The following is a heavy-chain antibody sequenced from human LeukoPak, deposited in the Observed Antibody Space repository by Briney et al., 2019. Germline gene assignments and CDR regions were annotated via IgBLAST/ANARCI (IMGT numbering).Heavy chain of an antibody. Sequence: GGSLRLSCAASGFTFSTYNMNWVRQAPGKGLEWVSCIIGSGGGTNYANSVKGRFTNSRDNSKNTVYLQMNSLSAEDTAIYYCARSSTGSAYTYSDYWGQGTLVTVSS. V-gene: IGHV3-23*01. CDR3: ARSSTGSAYTYSDY. D-gene: IGHD3-16*01. J-gene: IGHJ4*02. CDR1: GFTFSTYN. CDR2: IIGSGGGT.